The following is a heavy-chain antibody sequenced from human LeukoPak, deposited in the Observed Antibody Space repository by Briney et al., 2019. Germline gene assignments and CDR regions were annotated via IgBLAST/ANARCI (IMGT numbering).Heavy chain of an antibody. CDR1: GGSISSYY. Sequence: SETLSLTCTVSGGSISSYYWSWIRQPPGKGLEWIAYVHNNGETKHNPSLKSRDTISVDTPNNQISLRLSSVTAADTAMYYCARQPAATAAFDIWGLGTMVTVSS. CDR2: VHNNGET. CDR3: ARQPAATAAFDI. J-gene: IGHJ3*02. D-gene: IGHD5-18*01. V-gene: IGHV4-59*08.